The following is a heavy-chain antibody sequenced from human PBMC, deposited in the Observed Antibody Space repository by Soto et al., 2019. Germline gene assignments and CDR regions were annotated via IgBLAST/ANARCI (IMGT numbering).Heavy chain of an antibody. CDR2: ISSSSSYI. D-gene: IGHD3-22*01. Sequence: EVPLVESGGGLVKPGGSLRLSCAASGFTFNTYSXNWVRQAPGKGLEWVSSISSSSSYIYYADSVKGRFAISRDNAKNSLYLQMNSLRAEDTAVYYCARGHDPFSSGYPYYYYYGMDVWGQGTTVTVSS. V-gene: IGHV3-21*01. J-gene: IGHJ6*02. CDR1: GFTFNTYS. CDR3: ARGHDPFSSGYPYYYYYGMDV.